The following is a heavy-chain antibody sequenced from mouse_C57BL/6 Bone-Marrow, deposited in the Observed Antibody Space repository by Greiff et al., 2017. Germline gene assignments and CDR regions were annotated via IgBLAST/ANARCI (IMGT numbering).Heavy chain of an antibody. CDR2: INYDGSST. CDR3: ARDGNWDGDWDFDV. V-gene: IGHV5-16*01. Sequence: EVQLVESEGGLVQPGSSMKLSCTASGFTFSDYYMAWVRQVPEKGLEWVANINYDGSSTYYLDSLKSRFIISRDNAKNILYLQMSSLKSEYTATYYCARDGNWDGDWDFDVWGTGTTVTVSS. D-gene: IGHD4-1*01. CDR1: GFTFSDYY. J-gene: IGHJ1*03.